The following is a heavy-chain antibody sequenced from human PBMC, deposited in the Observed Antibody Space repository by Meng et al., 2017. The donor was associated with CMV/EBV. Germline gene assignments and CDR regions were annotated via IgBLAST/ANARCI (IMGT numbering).Heavy chain of an antibody. Sequence: LSNAWMSWVRQAPGKGLEWVGRIKSKTDGGTTDYAAPVKGRFTISRDDSKNTLYLQMNSLKTEDTAVYYCTTDLITIFGEGSNWFDPWGQGTLVTVSS. CDR1: LSNAW. J-gene: IGHJ5*02. CDR2: IKSKTDGGTT. V-gene: IGHV3-15*01. D-gene: IGHD3-3*01. CDR3: TTDLITIFGEGSNWFDP.